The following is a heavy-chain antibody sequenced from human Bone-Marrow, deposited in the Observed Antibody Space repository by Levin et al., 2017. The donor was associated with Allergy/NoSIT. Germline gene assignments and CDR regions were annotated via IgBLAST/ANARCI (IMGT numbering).Heavy chain of an antibody. CDR1: GFSVSRNY. CDR2: IYSNGDT. CDR3: ARNGVGTAAGTP. V-gene: IGHV3-66*01. J-gene: IGHJ4*02. D-gene: IGHD6-13*01. Sequence: SCAASGFSVSRNYMSWVRQAPGKGLEWVSLIYSNGDTQYADSVKGRFTISRDNSRNTLYLQMNSLRGDDTAVYYCARNGVGTAAGTPWGQGTLVTVSS.